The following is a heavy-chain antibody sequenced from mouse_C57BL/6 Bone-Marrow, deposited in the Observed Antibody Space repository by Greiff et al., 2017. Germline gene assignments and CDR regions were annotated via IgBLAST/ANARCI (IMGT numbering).Heavy chain of an antibody. CDR3: SRYFYDYSSYWYFDV. J-gene: IGHJ1*03. Sequence: VRLQQSGPELVKPGASVKLSCTASGFNIKDYYMHWVKQRTEQGLEWIGRIDPEDGETKSAPKFQGKATIPADTSSNTVFLLLSSLSSEDTAVYYCSRYFYDYSSYWYFDVWGTGTTVTVSS. D-gene: IGHD2-4*01. V-gene: IGHV14-2*01. CDR2: IDPEDGET. CDR1: GFNIKDYY.